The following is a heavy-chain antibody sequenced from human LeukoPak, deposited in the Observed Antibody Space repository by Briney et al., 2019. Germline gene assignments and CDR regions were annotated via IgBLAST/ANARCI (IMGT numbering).Heavy chain of an antibody. J-gene: IGHJ5*02. V-gene: IGHV4-39*07. CDR1: GGSISSSTYY. CDR2: IFYSGRT. CDR3: ARAALGEGYCSGGSCYSGVSWFDP. Sequence: SETLSLTCTVSGGSISSSTYYWGWIRQPPGKGLEWIGSIFYSGRTYYNPSLKSRVTISVDTSKNQFSLKPSSVTAADTAVYYCARAALGEGYCSGGSCYSGVSWFDPWGQGTLVTVSS. D-gene: IGHD2-15*01.